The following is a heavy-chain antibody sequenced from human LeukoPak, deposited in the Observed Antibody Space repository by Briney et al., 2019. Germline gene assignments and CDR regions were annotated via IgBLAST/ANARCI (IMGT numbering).Heavy chain of an antibody. V-gene: IGHV3-23*01. CDR2: ISGSGGST. J-gene: IGHJ5*02. CDR3: AKLLEIVYWFDP. CDR1: GFTFSSYN. D-gene: IGHD1-1*01. Sequence: GGSLRLSCAASGFTFSSYNMNWVRQAPGKGLEWVSAISGSGGSTYYADSVKGRFTISRDNSKNTLYLQMNSLRAEDTAVYYCAKLLEIVYWFDPWGQGTLVTVSS.